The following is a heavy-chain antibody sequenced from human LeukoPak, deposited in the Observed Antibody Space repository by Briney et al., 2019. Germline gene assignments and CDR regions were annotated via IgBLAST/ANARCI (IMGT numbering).Heavy chain of an antibody. CDR2: INPNSGGT. J-gene: IGHJ4*02. Sequence: ASVKVSCKASGYTFTGYYMHWVRQAPGQGLEWMGWINPNSGGTNYAQKLQGRVTMTRDTSISTAYMELSRLRSDDTAVYYCARESYSSGRNWGYWGQGTLVTVSS. D-gene: IGHD3-22*01. CDR1: GYTFTGYY. V-gene: IGHV1-2*02. CDR3: ARESYSSGRNWGY.